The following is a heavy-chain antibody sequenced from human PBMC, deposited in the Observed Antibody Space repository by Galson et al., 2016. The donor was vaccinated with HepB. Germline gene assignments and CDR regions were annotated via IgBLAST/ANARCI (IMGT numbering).Heavy chain of an antibody. D-gene: IGHD3-22*01. CDR2: ISGSLGST. Sequence: SLRLSCAASGFTFSSYAMSWVRQSPEKGLEWVSAISGSLGSTYYADSVKGRFTISRDNSKNTLYLQINSLRAEDTAVYYCVKAGMRVVVITKIYFDYWGQGTLVTVSS. CDR3: VKAGMRVVVITKIYFDY. J-gene: IGHJ4*02. V-gene: IGHV3-23*01. CDR1: GFTFSSYA.